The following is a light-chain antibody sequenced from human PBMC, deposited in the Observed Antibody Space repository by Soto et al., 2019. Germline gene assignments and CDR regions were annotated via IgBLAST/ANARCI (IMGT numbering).Light chain of an antibody. V-gene: IGKV3-15*01. CDR1: QSIGNT. Sequence: EVVIRHSRATISLAAGQRSTLVCRASQSIGNTLAWYQHKRGQAPRLLIYGESTRATGVPDRMIDSGSGTELALTIGSLQPEDFAVYFCQQRNDWHSWTFGQGTKVDIK. CDR2: GES. J-gene: IGKJ1*01. CDR3: QQRNDWHSWT.